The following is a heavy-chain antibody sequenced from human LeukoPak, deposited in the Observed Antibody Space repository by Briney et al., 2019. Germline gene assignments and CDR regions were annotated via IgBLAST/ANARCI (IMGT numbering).Heavy chain of an antibody. CDR1: GFTVSDNS. Sequence: PGGSLRLSCTVSGFTVSDNSMSWVRQAPGKGLEWVSFIYYDDRTHYSDSVKGRFTISRDNSKNTLYLQMNSLRAEDTAVYYCASGSLDYYDRSDYWGQGTLVTVSS. CDR3: ASGSLDYYDRSDY. D-gene: IGHD3-22*01. J-gene: IGHJ4*02. CDR2: IYYDDRT. V-gene: IGHV3-53*01.